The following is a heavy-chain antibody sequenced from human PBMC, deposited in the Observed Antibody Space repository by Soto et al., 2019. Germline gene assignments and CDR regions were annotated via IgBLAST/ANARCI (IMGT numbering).Heavy chain of an antibody. CDR3: ARVTPGTINY. CDR2: ISSSGSTI. J-gene: IGHJ4*02. V-gene: IGHV3-48*01. D-gene: IGHD1-1*01. Sequence: GGSLRLSCAASGFTFSSFSMNWVRQAPGKGLEWVSHISSSGSTIYYADSVKGRFTISRDNAKNSLYLQMNSPRVEDTAVYYCARVTPGTINYWGQGTLVTVSS. CDR1: GFTFSSFS.